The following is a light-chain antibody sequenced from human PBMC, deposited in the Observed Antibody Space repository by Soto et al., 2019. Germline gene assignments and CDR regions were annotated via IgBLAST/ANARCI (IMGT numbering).Light chain of an antibody. CDR2: YDS. V-gene: IGLV3-21*04. CDR3: PVWDSSSDHVV. Sequence: SYELTQPPSVSVAPGKTARITSGGNNIGSKSVHWYQQKPGQAPVLVIYYDSDRPSGIPERFSGSNSGNTATLTISRVEAGDEDDYYCPVWDSSSDHVVFGGGTKLTVL. J-gene: IGLJ2*01. CDR1: NIGSKS.